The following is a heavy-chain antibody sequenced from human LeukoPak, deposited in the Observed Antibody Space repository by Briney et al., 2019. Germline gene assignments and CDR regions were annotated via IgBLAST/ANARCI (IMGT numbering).Heavy chain of an antibody. CDR3: ARGLLAVAVVVPPFMDV. CDR2: ISSSSSYI. V-gene: IGHV3-21*01. J-gene: IGHJ6*03. Sequence: GGSLRLSCAASGFTFSSYSMNWVRQAPGKGLEWVSSISSSSSYIYYADSVKGRFTISRDNAKNSLYLQMNSLRAEDTAVYYCARGLLAVAVVVPPFMDVWGKGTTVTVSS. D-gene: IGHD2-2*01. CDR1: GFTFSSYS.